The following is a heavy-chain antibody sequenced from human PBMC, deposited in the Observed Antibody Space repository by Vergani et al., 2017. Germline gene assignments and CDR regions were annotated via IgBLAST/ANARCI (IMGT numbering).Heavy chain of an antibody. CDR1: GFTFSSYA. D-gene: IGHD2-2*01. J-gene: IGHJ6*02. CDR3: AKGVYCSSTSCYEGRGYYYGMGV. V-gene: IGHV3-23*04. CDR2: ISGSGGNT. Sequence: EVQLVESGGGSVQSGGSLRLSCAASGFTFSSYAMSWVRQVPGKGLEWVSGISGSGGNTYYANSVKGRFTISRDNSKNTLYLQMNSLRADDTAVYYCAKGVYCSSTSCYEGRGYYYGMGVWGQGTTVTFSS.